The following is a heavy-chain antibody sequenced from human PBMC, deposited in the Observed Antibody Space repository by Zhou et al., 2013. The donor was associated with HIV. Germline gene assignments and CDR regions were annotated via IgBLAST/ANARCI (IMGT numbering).Heavy chain of an antibody. V-gene: IGHV1-2*02. D-gene: IGHD3-10*01. Sequence: QVQLVQSGAEVKKPGASVKVSCKASGYTFTGYYMHWVRQAPGQGLEWMGWINPDSGGTNYAQKFQGRVTMTRDTSISTAYMELTRLRSDDTAVYHCARESGFGEFYFYDMDVWGQGTTVTVSS. CDR1: GYTFTGYY. J-gene: IGHJ6*02. CDR2: INPDSGGT. CDR3: ARESGFGEFYFYDMDV.